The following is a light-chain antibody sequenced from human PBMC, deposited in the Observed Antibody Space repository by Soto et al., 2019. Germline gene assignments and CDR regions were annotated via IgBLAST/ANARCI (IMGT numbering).Light chain of an antibody. CDR1: QTIGTS. CDR3: QHTHDLPRT. V-gene: IGKV1-12*01. CDR2: GAY. J-gene: IGKJ4*01. Sequence: DIRMTQSPSSVSASLGDRVTITCRASQTIGTSLAWYQQRPGEAPKLRIYGAYRLHVGVPSRFTASGSGTDFTLTITSLQPEDFGIYFCQHTHDLPRTFGLGAEVEF.